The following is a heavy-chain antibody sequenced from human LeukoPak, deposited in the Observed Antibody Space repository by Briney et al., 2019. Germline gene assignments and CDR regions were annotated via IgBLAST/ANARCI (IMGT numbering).Heavy chain of an antibody. V-gene: IGHV3-23*01. CDR2: ITGSDDKT. D-gene: IGHD3-22*01. J-gene: IGHJ4*02. CDR1: GFTFSSAA. CDR3: AKGPQLGSGYHPDY. Sequence: PGGSLRLSCAASGFTFSSAAMTWVRQAPGQGLEWVSTITGSDDKTYCADSVKGRFTISRDYSRNMVHLQMNSLRAEDTAIYYCAKGPQLGSGYHPDYWGQGTLVTVSS.